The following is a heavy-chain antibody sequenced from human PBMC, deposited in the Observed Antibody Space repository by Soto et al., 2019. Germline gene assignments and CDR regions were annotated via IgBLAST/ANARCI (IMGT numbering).Heavy chain of an antibody. Sequence: QVQLVESGGGVVQPGRSLRLSCAASGFTFSSYAMHWVRQAPGKGLEWVAVISYDGSNKYYADSVKGRITISRDNSKNTLYLQMNSLRAEDTAVYYCANGRDGYSFDYWGQGTLVTVSS. CDR1: GFTFSSYA. CDR2: ISYDGSNK. J-gene: IGHJ4*02. V-gene: IGHV3-30-3*01. D-gene: IGHD5-12*01. CDR3: ANGRDGYSFDY.